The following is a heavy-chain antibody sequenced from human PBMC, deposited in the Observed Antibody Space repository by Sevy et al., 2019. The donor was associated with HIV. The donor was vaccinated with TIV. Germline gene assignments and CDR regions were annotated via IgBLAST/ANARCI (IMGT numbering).Heavy chain of an antibody. J-gene: IGHJ4*02. V-gene: IGHV3-49*04. Sequence: GGSLRLSCTTSGFAFGDYAMNWVRQAPGKGLEWVALLKSKADGGTVDHAPSVKGRFTISRDDSKSIAYLQMNDLTTDDTAVYYCARWKGLQSIFDYWGQGALVTVSS. D-gene: IGHD1-1*01. CDR3: ARWKGLQSIFDY. CDR1: GFAFGDYA. CDR2: LKSKADGGTV.